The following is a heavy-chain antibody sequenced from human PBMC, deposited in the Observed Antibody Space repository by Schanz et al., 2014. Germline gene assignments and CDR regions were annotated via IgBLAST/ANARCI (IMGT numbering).Heavy chain of an antibody. D-gene: IGHD6-19*01. V-gene: IGHV3-33*01. Sequence: QVYLVQSGGGVVQPGRSLRLSCAASGFIFSTFGMQWVRQAPGKGLEWVAVIWYDGNKKYYADSVKGRFTVSRDNSKNTVDLQMDSLRADDTAVYYCARYNSGDYDYWGQGTLVTVSS. CDR2: IWYDGNKK. CDR3: ARYNSGDYDY. CDR1: GFIFSTFG. J-gene: IGHJ4*02.